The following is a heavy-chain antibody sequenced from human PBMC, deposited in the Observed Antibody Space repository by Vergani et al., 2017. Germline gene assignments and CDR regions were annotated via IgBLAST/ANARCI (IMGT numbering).Heavy chain of an antibody. Sequence: QVQLQESGPGLVKPSETLSLTCAVSGYSISSGYYWGWIRQPPGKGLEWIGSIYHSGSTNYNPSLKSRVTISVDKSKNQFSLKLSSVTAADTAVYYCASNGYYCLDYWGRGTLVTVSS. D-gene: IGHD3-22*01. V-gene: IGHV4-38-2*01. CDR2: IYHSGST. CDR3: ASNGYYCLDY. J-gene: IGHJ4*02. CDR1: GYSISSGYY.